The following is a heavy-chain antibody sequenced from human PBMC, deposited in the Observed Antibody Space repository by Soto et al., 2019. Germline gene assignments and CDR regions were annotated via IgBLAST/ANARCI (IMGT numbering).Heavy chain of an antibody. CDR1: GFTFSNYA. J-gene: IGHJ6*02. V-gene: IGHV3-23*01. CDR2: ISGSGGST. CDR3: AKPGGSGSYRYYYYGLDV. D-gene: IGHD3-10*01. Sequence: PGGSLRLSCAASGFTFSNYAMTWVRQAPGKGLEWVSAISGSGGSTYFADSVKGRFTISRDNSKNTLYLQVNSLRAEDTAVYYCAKPGGSGSYRYYYYGLDVWGQGTTVTVSS.